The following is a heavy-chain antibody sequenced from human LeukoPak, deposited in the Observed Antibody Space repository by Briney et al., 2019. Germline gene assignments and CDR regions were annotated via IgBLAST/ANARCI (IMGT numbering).Heavy chain of an antibody. CDR2: IYYNGST. J-gene: IGHJ4*02. Sequence: SETLSLTCTVSGGSISSYYWSWIRQPPGKGLEWIGYIYYNGSTNYNPSLKSRVTISVDTSENQFSLKLSSVTAADTAVYYCTRHAEGYSGYDPTDYWGQGTLVTVSS. V-gene: IGHV4-59*01. D-gene: IGHD5-12*01. CDR3: TRHAEGYSGYDPTDY. CDR1: GGSISSYY.